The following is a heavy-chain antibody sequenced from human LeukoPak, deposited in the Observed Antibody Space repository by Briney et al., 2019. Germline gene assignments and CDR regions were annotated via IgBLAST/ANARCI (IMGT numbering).Heavy chain of an antibody. D-gene: IGHD1-26*01. J-gene: IGHJ3*02. CDR2: IFESGST. CDR1: GVSISGSTYF. V-gene: IGHV4-39*01. Sequence: PSETLSLTCTVSGVSISGSTYFWGWIRQPPGKGLEWFGSIFESGSTYYNPSLKSRVTIAVDRSRNQFSLRLTSVTPTDTAVYYCARTGFVGTTDHDAFDIWGQGTLVTVSS. CDR3: ARTGFVGTTDHDAFDI.